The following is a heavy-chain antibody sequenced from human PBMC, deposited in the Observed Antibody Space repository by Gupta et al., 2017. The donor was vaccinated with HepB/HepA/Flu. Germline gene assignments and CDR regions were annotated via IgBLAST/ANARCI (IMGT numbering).Heavy chain of an antibody. CDR3: ARVARDDFWSGYGRYNWFDP. CDR2: IYYSGST. D-gene: IGHD3-3*01. J-gene: IGHJ5*02. Sequence: QLQLQESGPGLVKPSETLSLTCPVSGGSISSSSYYWGWIRQPPGKGLEWIGSIYYSGSTYYNPSLKSRVTISVDTSKNQFSLKLSSVTAADTAVYYCARVARDDFWSGYGRYNWFDPWGQGTLVTVSS. CDR1: GGSISSSSYY. V-gene: IGHV4-39*01.